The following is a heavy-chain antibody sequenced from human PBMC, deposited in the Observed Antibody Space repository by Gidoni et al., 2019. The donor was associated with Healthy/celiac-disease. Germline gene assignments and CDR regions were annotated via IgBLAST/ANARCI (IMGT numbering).Heavy chain of an antibody. D-gene: IGHD1-26*01. V-gene: IGHV3-9*01. CDR2: ISWNSGSI. Sequence: EVQLVESGGGLVQPGRSLRLSCASSGFTFDDYAIHWVRQDPGKGLEWVSGISWNSGSIGYADSVKGRFTISRDNAKNSLYLQMNSLRAEDTALYYCEKDSNSGSYQGCWFDPWGQGTLVTVSS. CDR1: GFTFDDYA. J-gene: IGHJ5*02. CDR3: EKDSNSGSYQGCWFDP.